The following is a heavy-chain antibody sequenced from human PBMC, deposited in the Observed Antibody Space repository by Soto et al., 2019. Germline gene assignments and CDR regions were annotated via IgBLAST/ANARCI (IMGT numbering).Heavy chain of an antibody. CDR1: GGTFSSYT. CDR3: ARDGNQIGSLPLFAY. D-gene: IGHD1-26*01. V-gene: IGHV1-69*08. Sequence: QVQLVQSGAEVKKPGSSVKVSCKASGGTFSSYTISWVRQAPGQGLEWMGRIIPILGIANYAQKFQGRVTITADKSXXTAYMELSRLRSEDTAVHYCARDGNQIGSLPLFAYWGQGTLVTVSS. CDR2: IIPILGIA. J-gene: IGHJ4*02.